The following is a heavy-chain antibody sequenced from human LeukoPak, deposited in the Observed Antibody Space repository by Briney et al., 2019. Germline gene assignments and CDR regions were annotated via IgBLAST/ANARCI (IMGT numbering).Heavy chain of an antibody. CDR3: ARVLYYDSWFDP. D-gene: IGHD3-22*01. CDR2: INHSGST. Sequence: SETLSLTCAVYGGSFSGYYWSWIRQPPGKGLVWIGEINHSGSTNYNPSLKSRVTISVDTSKNQFSLKLSSVTAADTAVYYCARVLYYDSWFDPWGQGTLVTVSS. V-gene: IGHV4-34*01. J-gene: IGHJ5*02. CDR1: GGSFSGYY.